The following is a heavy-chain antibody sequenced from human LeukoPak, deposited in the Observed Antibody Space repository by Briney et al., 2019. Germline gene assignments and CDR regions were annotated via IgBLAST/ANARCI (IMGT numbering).Heavy chain of an antibody. D-gene: IGHD3-3*01. V-gene: IGHV4-59*12. CDR1: GGSISSDY. CDR3: ARGVNYDFWSGYYTWVGYYYYYMDV. Sequence: SDTLSLTCIVSGGSISSDYWSWLRQSPGKGLEWIGYIYYSGGTNYNPSLTSRGIVSVDTSKNQFSLKLSSVTAADTAVYYCARGVNYDFWSGYYTWVGYYYYYMDVWGKGTTVTVSS. J-gene: IGHJ6*03. CDR2: IYYSGGT.